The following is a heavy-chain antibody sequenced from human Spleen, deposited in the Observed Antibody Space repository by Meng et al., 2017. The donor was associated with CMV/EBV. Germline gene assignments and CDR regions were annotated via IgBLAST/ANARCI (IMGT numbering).Heavy chain of an antibody. Sequence: GESLNISCAASGFTFSSYEMNWVRQAPGRGLEWVSYISSSGGTIYYADSVKGRFTISRDNAKNPLYLQMNSLRAEDTAVYYCAREGQIEVTGIFDYWGQGTLVTVSS. J-gene: IGHJ4*02. V-gene: IGHV3-48*03. D-gene: IGHD6-19*01. CDR2: ISSSGGTI. CDR1: GFTFSSYE. CDR3: AREGQIEVTGIFDY.